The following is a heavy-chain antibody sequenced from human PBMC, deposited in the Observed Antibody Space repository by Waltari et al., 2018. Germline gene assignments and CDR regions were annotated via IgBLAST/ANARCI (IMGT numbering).Heavy chain of an antibody. Sequence: QVQLVQSGAEVKKPGSSVKVSCKASGGTFNSYAISWVRQAPGQGLEWMGSIIPIFGTVNYAQKFQGRVTITADKSTSTADMELSSLRSEDTAVYYCARDRGYSSTWYRWLDPWGQGTLVTVSS. CDR3: ARDRGYSSTWYRWLDP. J-gene: IGHJ5*02. D-gene: IGHD6-13*01. CDR2: IIPIFGTV. CDR1: GGTFNSYA. V-gene: IGHV1-69*13.